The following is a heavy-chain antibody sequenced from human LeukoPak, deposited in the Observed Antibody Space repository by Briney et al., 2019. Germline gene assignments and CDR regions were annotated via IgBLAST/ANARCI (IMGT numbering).Heavy chain of an antibody. D-gene: IGHD5-24*01. CDR3: ARGARGDGYNLDYYFDY. CDR2: INWNGGST. J-gene: IGHJ4*02. CDR1: GFTFDDYG. Sequence: PGGSLRLSCAASGFTFDDYGMSWVRQAPGKGLEWVSGINWNGGSTGYADSVKGRFTISRDNAKNSLYLQMNSLRAEDTAVYYCARGARGDGYNLDYYFDYWGQGTLVTVSS. V-gene: IGHV3-20*04.